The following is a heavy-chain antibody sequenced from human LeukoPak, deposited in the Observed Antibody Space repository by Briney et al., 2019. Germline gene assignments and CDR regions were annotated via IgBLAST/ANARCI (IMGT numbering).Heavy chain of an antibody. CDR3: ATVRSCSGGDCYYLDY. Sequence: GGSLRLSCAASGFTFRNYDMYWVRQAPGKGLEWVAVIWYDGSNKYYADSVKGRFTISRDNSKNTLYLQMNSLRAEDTAVYYCATVRSCSGGDCYYLDYWGQGTLVTVSS. CDR2: IWYDGSNK. D-gene: IGHD2-21*02. V-gene: IGHV3-33*01. J-gene: IGHJ4*02. CDR1: GFTFRNYD.